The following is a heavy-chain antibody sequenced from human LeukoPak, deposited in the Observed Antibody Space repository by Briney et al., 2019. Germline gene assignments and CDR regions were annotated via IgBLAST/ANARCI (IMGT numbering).Heavy chain of an antibody. CDR1: GFTFSSYS. CDR3: AKELTTERTPGVDS. D-gene: IGHD4-17*01. V-gene: IGHV3-23*01. CDR2: ISGSGDTT. Sequence: QSGGSLRLSCTASGFTFSSYSMSWVRQGPGTGLEWVSAISGSGDTTFYADSVKGRFTISRDNSKKTLYLQVNSLRAEDTAVYFRAKELTTERTPGVDSWGQGTLVTVSS. J-gene: IGHJ4*02.